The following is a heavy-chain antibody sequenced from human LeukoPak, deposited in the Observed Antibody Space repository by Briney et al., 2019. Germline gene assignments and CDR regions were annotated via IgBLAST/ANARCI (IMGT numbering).Heavy chain of an antibody. V-gene: IGHV4-30-4*01. CDR2: IYYSGST. CDR3: AREVYSSGWYGRGVFDP. Sequence: SETLSLTCTVSGGSISSGDYYWGWIRQPAGKGLEWIGYIYYSGSTSYNPSFKSRITISGDTSKNQFSLKLSSVTAADTAVYYCAREVYSSGWYGRGVFDPWGQGTLVTVSS. CDR1: GGSISSGDYY. J-gene: IGHJ5*02. D-gene: IGHD6-19*01.